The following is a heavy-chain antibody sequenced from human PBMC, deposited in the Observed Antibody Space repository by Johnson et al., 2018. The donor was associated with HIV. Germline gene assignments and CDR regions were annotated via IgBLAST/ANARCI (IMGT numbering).Heavy chain of an antibody. CDR1: GFTFSSYW. CDR3: ARKNGRWLQDGAFDI. V-gene: IGHV3-7*05. CDR2: IKQDGREK. J-gene: IGHJ3*02. Sequence: VQLVESGGGLVQPGGSLRLSCAASGFTFSSYWMSWVRQAPGKGLEWVANIKQDGREKYYVASVKGRVPISRDNAKNSLYLQMNSLRAEDTAVYYCARKNGRWLQDGAFDIWGQGTMVTVSS. D-gene: IGHD5-24*01.